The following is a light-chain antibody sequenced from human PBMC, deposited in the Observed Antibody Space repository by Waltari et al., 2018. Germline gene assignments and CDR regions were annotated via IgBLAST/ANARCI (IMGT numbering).Light chain of an antibody. CDR1: QILNNNY. CDR2: GAS. J-gene: IGKJ2*01. Sequence: DTVLTQSPGTLSLSTGESASLSCRASQILNNNYLAWYQQKPGQAPALLIHGASRRATGVPERFSGSGSGTDFTLIISRLEVEDSAVYYCQHYGSSPYTFGRGTKLEIK. CDR3: QHYGSSPYT. V-gene: IGKV3-20*01.